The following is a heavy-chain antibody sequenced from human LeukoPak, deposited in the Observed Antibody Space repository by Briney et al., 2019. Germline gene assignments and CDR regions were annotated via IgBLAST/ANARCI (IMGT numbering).Heavy chain of an antibody. J-gene: IGHJ4*02. Sequence: ASVKVSCKASGYTFTSYAMNWVRQAPGQGLEWMGWINTNTGNPTYAQGFTGRFVFSLDTSVSTAYLQISRLRSEDTAVYYCARVSEETGSDYWGQGTLVTVSS. V-gene: IGHV7-4-1*02. CDR2: INTNTGNP. CDR1: GYTFTSYA. CDR3: ARVSEETGSDY. D-gene: IGHD3-10*01.